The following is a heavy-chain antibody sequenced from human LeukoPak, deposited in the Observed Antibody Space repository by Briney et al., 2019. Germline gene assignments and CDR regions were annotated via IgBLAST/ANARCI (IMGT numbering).Heavy chain of an antibody. CDR3: ARPLVGANTHFDY. J-gene: IGHJ4*02. D-gene: IGHD1-26*01. Sequence: HGESLKISCKASGYSFNTYWIAWVRQMPGKGLEWMGVIYPGDSDTRYSPSFQGQVTFSVDKSINTAYLQWSSLQASDTAMYYCARPLVGANTHFDYWGQGTLVTVSS. V-gene: IGHV5-51*01. CDR2: IYPGDSDT. CDR1: GYSFNTYW.